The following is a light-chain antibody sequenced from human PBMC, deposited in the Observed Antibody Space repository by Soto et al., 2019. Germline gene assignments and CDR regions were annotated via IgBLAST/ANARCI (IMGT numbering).Light chain of an antibody. CDR2: AAS. CDR1: QSIDKY. V-gene: IGKV1-39*01. Sequence: DIRMTQSPSSVSASVGDRVTITCRASQSIDKYLNWYQQKPGQAPELLIYAASTLPSGVPSRFSGTGSGTHFTLTITSLQPEDFATYYCKQGYSTPTFGQGTRL. J-gene: IGKJ2*01. CDR3: KQGYSTPT.